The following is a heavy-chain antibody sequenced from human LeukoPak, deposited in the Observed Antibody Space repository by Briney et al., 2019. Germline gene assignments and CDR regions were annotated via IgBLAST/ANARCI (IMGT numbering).Heavy chain of an antibody. CDR3: ARDWVTGTPSVY. D-gene: IGHD1-20*01. CDR2: IYPNRGGT. J-gene: IGHJ4*02. V-gene: IGHV1-2*02. CDR1: GYTFTGYY. Sequence: ASVNVSCKASGYTFTGYYMHWVRQAPGQGREWMGWIYPNRGGTNYAQKFQGRVTMTRDTSITTAYMELSRLSSDDPAVYYCARDWVTGTPSVYWGQGTLVTVSS.